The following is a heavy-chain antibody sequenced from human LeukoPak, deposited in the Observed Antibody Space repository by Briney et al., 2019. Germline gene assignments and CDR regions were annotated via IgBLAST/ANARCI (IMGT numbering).Heavy chain of an antibody. CDR2: INPAGSDT. D-gene: IGHD2-15*01. Sequence: GGSLRLSCAASGFSFNHYWMTWVRQAPGRGLEWVANINPAGSDTYYVDPVKGRFTISRDNVKNLVYLQMNSLRAEDTAVYSCGRFGYVAAVDLWGQGTLVTVSS. CDR3: GRFGYVAAVDL. J-gene: IGHJ4*02. V-gene: IGHV3-7*01. CDR1: GFSFNHYW.